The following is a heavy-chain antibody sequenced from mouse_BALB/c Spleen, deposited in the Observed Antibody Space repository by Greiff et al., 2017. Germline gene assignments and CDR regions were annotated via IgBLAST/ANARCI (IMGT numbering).Heavy chain of an antibody. Sequence: DVQLQESGPGLVKPSQSLSLTCSVTGYSFTSCYFWNWIRPPPGNLLEWMGYISYDGSNYYNPSLKNRISITRDTTKNQFFLKMNSVTTEDTATYYCARDLQEYFDVWGAGTTVTVSS. J-gene: IGHJ1*01. CDR3: ARDLQEYFDV. V-gene: IGHV3-6*02. CDR2: ISYDGSN. CDR1: GYSFTSCYF.